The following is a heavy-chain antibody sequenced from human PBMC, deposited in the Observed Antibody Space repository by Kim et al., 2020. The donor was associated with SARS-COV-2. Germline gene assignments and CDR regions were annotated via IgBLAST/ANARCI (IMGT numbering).Heavy chain of an antibody. CDR2: ISGSGGST. V-gene: IGHV3-23*01. D-gene: IGHD1-26*01. CDR3: AKEIYGGATTG. J-gene: IGHJ4*02. Sequence: GGSLRLSCAASGFTLSSYAMSWVRQAPGKGLEWISVISGSGGSTYYADSVRGRFSISRDNSKNRLYLQMNSLRAEDTAVYYCAKEIYGGATTGWGQGSLVTVYS. CDR1: GFTLSSYA.